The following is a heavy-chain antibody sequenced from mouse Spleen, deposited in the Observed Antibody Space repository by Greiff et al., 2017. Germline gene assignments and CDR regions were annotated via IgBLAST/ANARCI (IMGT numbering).Heavy chain of an antibody. CDR2: IDPENGDT. V-gene: IGHV14-4*01. CDR3: TSLPWYFDV. D-gene: IGHD5-5*01. Sequence: EVKVVESGAELVRPGASVKLSCTASGFNIKDDYMHWVKQRPEQGLEWIGWIDPENGDTEYASKFQGKATITADTSSNTAYLQLSSLTSEDTAVYYCTSLPWYFDVWGTGTTVTVSS. J-gene: IGHJ1*03. CDR1: GFNIKDDY.